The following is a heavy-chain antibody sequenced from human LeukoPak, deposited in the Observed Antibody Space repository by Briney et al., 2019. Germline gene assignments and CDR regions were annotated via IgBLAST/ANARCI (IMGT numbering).Heavy chain of an antibody. V-gene: IGHV4-59*01. CDR2: FYYSGST. J-gene: IGHJ4*02. Sequence: SETLSLTCTASGGSLISYDWSRIRQPPGKGLEWIGNFYYSGSTNYNPSLKSRVTIAVDTSKNQFSLELSSATAADTAVYYCARGGIAAAALVHLDYWGQGTLVTVSS. D-gene: IGHD6-13*01. CDR1: GGSLISYD. CDR3: ARGGIAAAALVHLDY.